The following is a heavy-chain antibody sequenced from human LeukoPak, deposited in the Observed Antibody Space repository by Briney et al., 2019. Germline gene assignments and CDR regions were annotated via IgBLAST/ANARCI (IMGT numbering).Heavy chain of an antibody. CDR3: ARDFGTAGDTYYYDSSANHSAFDI. Sequence: GGSLRLSCAASGFTFSSYGMHWVRQAPGKGLEWVAVISYDGSNKYYADSVKGRFTISRDYSKNTLYLQMNSLRAEDTAVYYCARDFGTAGDTYYYDSSANHSAFDIWGQGTMVTVSS. J-gene: IGHJ3*02. CDR2: ISYDGSNK. CDR1: GFTFSSYG. D-gene: IGHD3-22*01. V-gene: IGHV3-30*03.